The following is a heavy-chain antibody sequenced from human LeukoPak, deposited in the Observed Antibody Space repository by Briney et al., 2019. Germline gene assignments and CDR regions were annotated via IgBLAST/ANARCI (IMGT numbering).Heavy chain of an antibody. Sequence: SQTLSLTCAISRDSVSSNSVTWNWIRQSPSRGLEWLGRTYYRSTCYNDYAVSVRGRIAVNPDTSKNQFSLHLNSVTPEDTAVYYCARRLTQYDCFDPWGQGILVTVSS. CDR2: TYYRSTCYN. CDR3: ARRLTQYDCFDP. CDR1: RDSVSSNSVT. D-gene: IGHD2-2*01. V-gene: IGHV6-1*01. J-gene: IGHJ5*02.